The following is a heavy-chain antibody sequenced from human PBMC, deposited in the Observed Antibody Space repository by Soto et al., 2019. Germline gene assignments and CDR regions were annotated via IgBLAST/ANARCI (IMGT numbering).Heavy chain of an antibody. CDR2: IWYDGSNK. CDR1: GFTFSIYG. J-gene: IGHJ4*02. CDR3: ARDGIPSWAYSNSWSYFDY. Sequence: PGGSLRLSCAASGFTFSIYGIHWVRQAPGKGLEWVAVIWYDGSNKYYADSVKGRFTVSRDNSKNTPYLQMNSLRAEDTAVYYCARDGIPSWAYSNSWSYFDYWGQGTLVTVSS. V-gene: IGHV3-33*01. D-gene: IGHD6-13*01.